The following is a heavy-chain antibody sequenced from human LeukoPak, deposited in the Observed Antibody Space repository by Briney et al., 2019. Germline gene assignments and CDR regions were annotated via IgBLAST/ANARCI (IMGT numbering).Heavy chain of an antibody. Sequence: PSETLSLTCTVSGGSISTYWTWIRQPPGKGLAWIGYIYYTGATSYNPSLKSRVIISVDTSKKQFSLKLTSVTAADTAVYYCARYGGSGWVIDNWGQGTLVTVYS. CDR3: ARYGGSGWVIDN. CDR1: GGSISTY. J-gene: IGHJ4*02. CDR2: IYYTGAT. D-gene: IGHD6-19*01. V-gene: IGHV4-59*08.